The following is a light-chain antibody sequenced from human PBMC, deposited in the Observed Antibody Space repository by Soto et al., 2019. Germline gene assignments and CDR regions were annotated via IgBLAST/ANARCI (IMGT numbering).Light chain of an antibody. Sequence: DIQMTQSPSSLSASVGDRVTITCQASQDISNYFNWYQQKPGKAPKLLIYDASNLETGVPSRFSGSGSVTDFTFTISSLQPEDIATYYCQHYDNLPPFTFGPGTKVDIK. CDR1: QDISNY. J-gene: IGKJ3*01. CDR3: QHYDNLPPFT. V-gene: IGKV1-33*01. CDR2: DAS.